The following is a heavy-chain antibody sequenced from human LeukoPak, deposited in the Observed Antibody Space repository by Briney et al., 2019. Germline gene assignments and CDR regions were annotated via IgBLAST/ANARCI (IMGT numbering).Heavy chain of an antibody. V-gene: IGHV1-18*01. Sequence: ASVKVSCKASGGTFSSYAISWVRQAPGQGLEWMGWINAYNGSTNYAQKLQGRVTMTTDTSTSTAYMELRNLRSDDTAVYYCARGGPAARLITFGGVTDYWGQGTLVTVSS. J-gene: IGHJ4*02. CDR3: ARGGPAARLITFGGVTDY. CDR2: INAYNGST. CDR1: GGTFSSYA. D-gene: IGHD3-16*01.